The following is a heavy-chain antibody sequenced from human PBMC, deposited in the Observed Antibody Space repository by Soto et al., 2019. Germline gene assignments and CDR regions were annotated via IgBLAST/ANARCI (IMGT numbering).Heavy chain of an antibody. Sequence: EVQLLESGGGLVQPGGSLRLSCAASGFTFSSYAMSWVRQAPGKGLEWDSAISGSGGTTYYADSVKGRFTFSRDNSKNTLYLQMNSLRAEDTAVYYCAKTANGWFSAFDIWGQGTRVTVSS. CDR1: GFTFSSYA. V-gene: IGHV3-23*01. J-gene: IGHJ3*02. CDR2: ISGSGGTT. CDR3: AKTANGWFSAFDI. D-gene: IGHD6-19*01.